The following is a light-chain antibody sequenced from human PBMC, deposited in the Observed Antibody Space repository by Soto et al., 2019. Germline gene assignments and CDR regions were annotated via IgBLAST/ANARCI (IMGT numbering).Light chain of an antibody. V-gene: IGKV4-1*01. J-gene: IGKJ4*01. CDR3: QQYYDTPLT. CDR1: QSVLYSSNNKAY. Sequence: TVMTQSPDSLAVSLGERATINCKSSQSVLYSSNNKAYLAWYQQKPGQPPKLLIYWASTRESGVPDRFSGSGSGTDFTLTISSLQAEDVAVYFCQQYYDTPLTFGGGTKVELK. CDR2: WAS.